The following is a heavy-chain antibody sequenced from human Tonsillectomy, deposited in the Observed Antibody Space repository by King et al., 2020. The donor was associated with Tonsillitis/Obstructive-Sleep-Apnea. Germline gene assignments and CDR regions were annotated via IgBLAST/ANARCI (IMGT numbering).Heavy chain of an antibody. D-gene: IGHD3-3*01. J-gene: IGHJ6*03. CDR1: GYTFTSYG. V-gene: IGHV1-18*01. CDR3: ASSTIFGVVIYYMDV. Sequence: VQLVESGAEVKKPGASVKVSCKASGYTFTSYGISWVRQAPGQGLEWMGWISAYIGNTKYAQKLQGRVTMTTDTSTSTAYMELRSLRSDDTAVYYCASSTIFGVVIYYMDVWGKGTTVTVSS. CDR2: ISAYIGNT.